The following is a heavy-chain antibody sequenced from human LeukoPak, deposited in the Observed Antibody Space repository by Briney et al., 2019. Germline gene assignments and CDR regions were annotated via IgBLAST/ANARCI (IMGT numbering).Heavy chain of an antibody. CDR1: GGSISSGDYY. V-gene: IGHV4-30-4*01. Sequence: SETLSLTCTVSGGSISSGDYYWSWIRQPPGKGLEWIRYMYYSGSTYYNPSLKSRVTISVDTSKNQFSLKLSSVTAADTAVYYCARGSAGYSGYENYWFDPWGQRTLVTVSS. CDR2: MYYSGST. D-gene: IGHD5-12*01. J-gene: IGHJ5*02. CDR3: ARGSAGYSGYENYWFDP.